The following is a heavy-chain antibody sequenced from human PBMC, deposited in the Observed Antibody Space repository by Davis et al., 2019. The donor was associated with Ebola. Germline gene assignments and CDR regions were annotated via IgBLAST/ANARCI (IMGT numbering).Heavy chain of an antibody. D-gene: IGHD3-3*01. CDR2: ISSSSSTI. J-gene: IGHJ6*02. V-gene: IGHV3-48*02. CDR3: ARTDDFWSGALNYYYYYGMDV. CDR1: GFTFSSYS. Sequence: GRSLRLSCAASGFTFSSYSMNWVRQAPGKGLEWVSYISSSSSTIYYADSVKGRFTISRDNAKNSLYLQMNSLRDEDTAVYYCARTDDFWSGALNYYYYYGMDVWGQGTTVTVSS.